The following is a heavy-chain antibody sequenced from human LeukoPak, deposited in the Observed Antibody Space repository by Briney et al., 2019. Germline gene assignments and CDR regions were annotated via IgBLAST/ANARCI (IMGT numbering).Heavy chain of an antibody. J-gene: IGHJ4*02. CDR1: GYTFTGYY. Sequence: GASVKVSCKASGYTFTGYYTHWVRQAPLQGLEWMGWIKPNSGGTNYAQKFQGRVTMTRDTSISTAYMELSRLRSDDTAVYYCARELYDTLTGYYNGLDYWGQGTLVTVSS. V-gene: IGHV1-2*02. D-gene: IGHD3-9*01. CDR2: IKPNSGGT. CDR3: ARELYDTLTGYYNGLDY.